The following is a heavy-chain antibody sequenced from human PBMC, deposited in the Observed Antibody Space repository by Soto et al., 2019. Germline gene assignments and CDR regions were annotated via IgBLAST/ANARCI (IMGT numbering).Heavy chain of an antibody. V-gene: IGHV3-53*01. CDR2: IYSGGST. CDR3: ARYLGEYSYGYGAFDI. CDR1: GFTVSSNY. D-gene: IGHD5-18*01. Sequence: PGGSLRLSCAASGFTVSSNYMSWVRQAPGKGLEWVSVIYSGGSTYYADSVKGRFTISRDNSKNTLYLQMNSLRAEDTAVYYCARYLGEYSYGYGAFDIWGQGTMVTVSS. J-gene: IGHJ3*02.